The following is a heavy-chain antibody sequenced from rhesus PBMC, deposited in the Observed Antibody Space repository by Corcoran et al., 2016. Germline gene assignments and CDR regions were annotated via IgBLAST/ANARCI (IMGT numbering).Heavy chain of an antibody. CDR2: IYGSGGSN. Sequence: QVQLQESGPGLVKPSDTLSLTCAVPGSSISIGYYLDWIPQPPGQGLAGDGSIYGSGGSNYVKPSLKSRVTLLVDTSKNQFSLKLNSVTAADTAVYYCAREDYYDSGYYTEGVLDVWGRGVLVTVSS. J-gene: IGHJ5-2*02. D-gene: IGHD3-28*01. V-gene: IGHV4S14*01. CDR1: GSSISIGYY. CDR3: AREDYYDSGYYTEGVLDV.